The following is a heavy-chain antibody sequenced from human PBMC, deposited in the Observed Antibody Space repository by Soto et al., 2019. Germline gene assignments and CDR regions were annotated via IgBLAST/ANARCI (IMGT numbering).Heavy chain of an antibody. CDR2: IYPGDSDT. J-gene: IGHJ6*02. CDR3: ARHLRGYSGYDYEAYYYYGMDV. V-gene: IGHV5-51*01. D-gene: IGHD5-12*01. CDR1: GYSFTSYW. Sequence: PGESLKISCNGSGYSFTSYWIGWVRQMPGKGLEWMGIIYPGDSDTRYSPSFQGQVTISADKSISTAYLQWSSLKASDTAMYYCARHLRGYSGYDYEAYYYYGMDVWGQGTTVTVSS.